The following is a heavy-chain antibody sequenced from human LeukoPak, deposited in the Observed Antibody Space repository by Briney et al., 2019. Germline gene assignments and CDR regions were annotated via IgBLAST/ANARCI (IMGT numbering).Heavy chain of an antibody. J-gene: IGHJ5*02. CDR1: GGSISGYY. CDR2: VFYIGST. CDR3: ARQDSSGWLFDL. Sequence: SGPTLVKPSETLSLTCTVSGGSISGYYWTWIRQPPGKGLEWIGYVFYIGSTNYNPSLQSRVTISLETSKNQFSLRLTSVTAADTAVYYCARQDSSGWLFDLWGQGTLVTVSS. V-gene: IGHV4-59*01. D-gene: IGHD6-19*01.